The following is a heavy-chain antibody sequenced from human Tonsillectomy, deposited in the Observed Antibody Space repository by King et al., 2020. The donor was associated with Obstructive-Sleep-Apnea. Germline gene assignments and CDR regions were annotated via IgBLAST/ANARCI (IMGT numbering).Heavy chain of an antibody. V-gene: IGHV3-30-3*01. CDR2: ISYDGTNK. J-gene: IGHJ1*01. CDR3: AREGGIGASDPARFQH. Sequence: VQLVESGGGVVQPGRSLRLSCAASGFTFSTYALHWVRQAPGKGLEWVAVISYDGTNKYYADSVKGRFTISRDNSKSTLYLRMNGLRVEDTALYYCAREGGIGASDPARFQHWGQGTLVTVSS. CDR1: GFTFSTYA. D-gene: IGHD3-16*01.